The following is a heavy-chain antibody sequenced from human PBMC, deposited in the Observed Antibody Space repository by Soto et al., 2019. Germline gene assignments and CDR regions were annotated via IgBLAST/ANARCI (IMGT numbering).Heavy chain of an antibody. V-gene: IGHV1-2*02. Sequence: QVQLVQSGAEVKKPGASVKVSCKASGYTFTGYYMHWVRQAPGQGLEWMGWINPNSGGTNYAQKFQGRVTMTRDTSISTAYMELSRLRSDDTAVYCCARFNGAYYYYYYGMDVWGQGTTVTVSS. CDR3: ARFNGAYYYYYYGMDV. CDR2: INPNSGGT. CDR1: GYTFTGYY. D-gene: IGHD1-26*01. J-gene: IGHJ6*02.